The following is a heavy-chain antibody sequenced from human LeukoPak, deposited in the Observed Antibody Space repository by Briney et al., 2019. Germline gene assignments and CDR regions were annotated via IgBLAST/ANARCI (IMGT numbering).Heavy chain of an antibody. Sequence: GASVKVSCKASGYSFTTYYIHWVRQAPGQGLEWMGVINPSGGSTSFAQKFQARLTMARDTSTSTVYMELSCLSSEDTAVYYCAREIVVVPAAMGFDPWGQGTLVTVSA. CDR1: GYSFTTYY. J-gene: IGHJ5*02. D-gene: IGHD2-2*01. CDR2: INPSGGST. CDR3: AREIVVVPAAMGFDP. V-gene: IGHV1-46*01.